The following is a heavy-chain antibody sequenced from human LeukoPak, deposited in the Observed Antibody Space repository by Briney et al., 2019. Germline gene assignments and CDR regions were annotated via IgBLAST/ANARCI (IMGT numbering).Heavy chain of an antibody. CDR2: NIPICGTA. J-gene: IGHJ4*02. CDR1: GGTFSSYA. CDR3: ARGVSDILTGYTFDY. D-gene: IGHD3-9*01. V-gene: IGHV1-69*13. Sequence: ASVKVSRKASGGTFSSYAISWVRQAPGQGLEWMGGNIPICGTANYAQKFQGRVTITADESTSTAYMELSSLRSEDTAVYYCARGVSDILTGYTFDYWGQGTLVTVSS.